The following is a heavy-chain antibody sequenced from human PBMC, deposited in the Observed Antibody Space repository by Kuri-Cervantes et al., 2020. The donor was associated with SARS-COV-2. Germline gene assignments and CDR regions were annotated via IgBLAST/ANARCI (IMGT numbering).Heavy chain of an antibody. D-gene: IGHD2-8*01. CDR2: IFTSGRT. CDR3: AREPYAADQRAFDF. Sequence: SDTLSLTCTVSGASSNTYYCGWIRQPPGKGLEWMGNIFTSGRTNYNPSLKSRVTISVDTSKNQFSLRLSSVTAADTAVYCCAREPYAADQRAFDFWGQGALVTVSS. CDR1: GASSNTYY. V-gene: IGHV4-4*08. J-gene: IGHJ4*02.